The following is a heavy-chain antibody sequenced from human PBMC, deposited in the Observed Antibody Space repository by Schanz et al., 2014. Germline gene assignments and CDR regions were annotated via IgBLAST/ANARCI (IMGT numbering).Heavy chain of an antibody. Sequence: QLQLQESGPGLVKPSETLSLICSVSGGSINSNSYYWGWIRQPPGKGLEWIGNVFYTGTTYTNPSRRTRLPLSGDTPKTQFSLKLSSVPAADTAVYYCARHSGYYYYYGMDVWGQGTTVTVSS. CDR2: VFYTGTT. CDR3: ARHSGYYYYYGMDV. CDR1: GGSINSNSYY. V-gene: IGHV4-39*01. J-gene: IGHJ6*02.